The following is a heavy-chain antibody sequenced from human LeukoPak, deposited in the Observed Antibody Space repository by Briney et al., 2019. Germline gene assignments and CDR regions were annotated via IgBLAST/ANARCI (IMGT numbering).Heavy chain of an antibody. Sequence: GGSLRLSCAASGFTFSNYWMSWVRQAPGKGLEWVANIKQDRSEKYYVDSVKGRFTISRDNAKNSLYLQMNSLRAEDTAVYYCARGAPTRENYFDYWGQGALVTVSP. CDR2: IKQDRSEK. CDR1: GFTFSNYW. CDR3: ARGAPTRENYFDY. V-gene: IGHV3-7*04. D-gene: IGHD5-24*01. J-gene: IGHJ4*02.